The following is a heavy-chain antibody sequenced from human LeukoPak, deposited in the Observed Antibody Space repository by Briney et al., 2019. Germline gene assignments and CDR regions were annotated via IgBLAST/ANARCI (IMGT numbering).Heavy chain of an antibody. CDR1: GYTFTSYY. D-gene: IGHD1-26*01. CDR2: ISPTGGST. CDR3: ARDNSVGDNAWWFDP. J-gene: IGHJ5*02. Sequence: ASVKVSCKASGYTFTSYYMHWVRQAPGQGLEWMGLISPTGGSTGYAQKFQGRVTMTRDMSTSTDYMELSSLRSEDTAIYYCARDNSVGDNAWWFDPWGQGTLVTVSS. V-gene: IGHV1-46*01.